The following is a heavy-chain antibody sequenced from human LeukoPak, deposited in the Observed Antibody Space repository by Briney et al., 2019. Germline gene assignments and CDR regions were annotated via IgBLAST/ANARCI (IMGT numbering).Heavy chain of an antibody. CDR3: ARDRLGYSHAWYWFDT. V-gene: IGHV4-61*02. J-gene: IGHJ5*02. CDR1: GGSISSGSSP. CDR2: SSTGGST. Sequence: PSEILSLTCTVSGGSISSGSSPWSWIRQSAGKGLEWIGRSSTGGSTRYNAALKSRVTISVDTSKNQFSLKLNSVTAADTAMYYCARDRLGYSHAWYWFDTWGRGTLVFVSS. D-gene: IGHD6-19*01.